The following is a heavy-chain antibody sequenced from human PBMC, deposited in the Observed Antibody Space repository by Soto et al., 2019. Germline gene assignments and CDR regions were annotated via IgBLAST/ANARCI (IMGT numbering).Heavy chain of an antibody. J-gene: IGHJ4*02. Sequence: GESLKISCKGSGYSFTSYWIGWVRQMPGKGLEWMGIIYPGDSDTRYSPSFQGHVPISADNSTSPADRQWCSRKASDIAMYFWARGASALWLFFGYWGQGPLLTVSS. CDR2: IYPGDSDT. D-gene: IGHD5-18*01. V-gene: IGHV5-51*01. CDR3: ARGASALWLFFGY. CDR1: GYSFTSYW.